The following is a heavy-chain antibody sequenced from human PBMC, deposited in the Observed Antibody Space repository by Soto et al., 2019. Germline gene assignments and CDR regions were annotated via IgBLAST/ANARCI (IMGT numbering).Heavy chain of an antibody. J-gene: IGHJ5*01. CDR3: ARETVSLDWFGS. Sequence: PGGSLRLSCAASGFTFSRHYISWIRQAPGKGLEWVAFISDSGSSIDYADSVKGRFTISRDNAKNSVYLQMNSLRAEDTAVYYCARETVSLDWFGSWGQGTLVTVSS. D-gene: IGHD4-4*01. CDR2: ISDSGSSI. V-gene: IGHV3-11*01. CDR1: GFTFSRHY.